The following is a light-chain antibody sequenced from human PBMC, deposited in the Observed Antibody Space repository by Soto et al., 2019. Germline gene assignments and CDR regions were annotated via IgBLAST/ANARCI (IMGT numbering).Light chain of an antibody. CDR3: QQFKSSTWT. V-gene: IGKV1-5*01. Sequence: DIQMTQSPSTLSASVGDRVSITCRASQSIERYLAWYQQKPGKAPNLLIYDASSLERGVPSRFSGRGSGTEFTLTISSLQPDDFATYYCQQFKSSTWTVGQGTKVEIK. CDR1: QSIERY. J-gene: IGKJ1*01. CDR2: DAS.